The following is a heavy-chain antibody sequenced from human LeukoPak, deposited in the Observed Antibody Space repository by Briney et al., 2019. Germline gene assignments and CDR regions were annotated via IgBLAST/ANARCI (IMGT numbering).Heavy chain of an antibody. D-gene: IGHD2-2*01. J-gene: IGHJ4*02. CDR3: ARDLGYCTPTSCYAPFDY. Sequence: SETLSLTCTVSGGSISSYYWSWIRQPPGKGLEWIGYIYYSGSTNYNPSLKSRVTISVDTSKNQFSLRLSSVTAADTAVYFCARDLGYCTPTSCYAPFDYWGQGTLVIVSS. CDR2: IYYSGST. CDR1: GGSISSYY. V-gene: IGHV4-59*12.